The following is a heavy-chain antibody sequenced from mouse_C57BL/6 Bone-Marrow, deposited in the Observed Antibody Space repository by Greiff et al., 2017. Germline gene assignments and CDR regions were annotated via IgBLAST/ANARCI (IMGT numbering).Heavy chain of an antibody. CDR1: GYTFTSYG. D-gene: IGHD3-2*02. V-gene: IGHV1-69*01. J-gene: IGHJ2*01. CDR3: VRLSDR. Sequence: VQLQESGAELARPGASVKLSCKASGYTFTSYGISWVKQRTGQGLEWIGEIDPSDSYTNYNQKFKGKSTLTVDKSSSTAYMQLSSLTSEDSAVYYCVRLSDRWGQGTTLTVSS. CDR2: IDPSDSYT.